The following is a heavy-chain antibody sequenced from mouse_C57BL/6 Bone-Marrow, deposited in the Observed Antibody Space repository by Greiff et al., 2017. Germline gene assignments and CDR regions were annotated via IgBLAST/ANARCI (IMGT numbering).Heavy chain of an antibody. CDR1: GYTFTNYW. CDR2: IYPGGGYT. V-gene: IGHV1-63*01. Sequence: VQLQQSGAELVRPGTSVKMFCKASGYTFTNYWIGWAKQRPGHGLEWIGDIYPGGGYTNYNEKFKGKATLTADKSSSTAYMQFSSLTSEDSAIYYCARRDYGSSYGFAYWGQGTLVTVSA. D-gene: IGHD1-1*01. CDR3: ARRDYGSSYGFAY. J-gene: IGHJ3*01.